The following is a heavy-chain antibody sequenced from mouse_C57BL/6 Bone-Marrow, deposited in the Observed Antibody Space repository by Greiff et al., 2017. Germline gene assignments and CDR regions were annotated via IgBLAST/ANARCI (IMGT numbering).Heavy chain of an antibody. CDR1: GYTFTDYN. Sequence: VQLQQSGPELVKPGASVKIPCKASGYTFTDYNMDWVKQSHGKSLAWIGDITPNNGGTIYNQKFKGKATLTVDKSSSTAYMELRSLTSEDTAVYYCARGYFDVWGTGTTVTVSS. J-gene: IGHJ1*03. CDR2: ITPNNGGT. V-gene: IGHV1-18*01. CDR3: ARGYFDV.